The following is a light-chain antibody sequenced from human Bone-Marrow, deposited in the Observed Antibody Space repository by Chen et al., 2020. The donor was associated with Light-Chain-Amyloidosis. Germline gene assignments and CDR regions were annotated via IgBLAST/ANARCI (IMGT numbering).Light chain of an antibody. Sequence: SYDLTQPPSVSVSPGQTARITCSGDDLPTKYAYWYQQKPGQAPGLVIHRDTERPSGISERFSGSSSGTTATVTISGVQAEDEADYHCQSADSSGTYEVIFGGGTKLTVL. CDR1: DLPTKY. CDR2: RDT. CDR3: QSADSSGTYEVI. J-gene: IGLJ2*01. V-gene: IGLV3-25*03.